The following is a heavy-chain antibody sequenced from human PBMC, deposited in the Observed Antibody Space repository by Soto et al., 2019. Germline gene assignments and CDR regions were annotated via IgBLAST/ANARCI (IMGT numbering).Heavy chain of an antibody. CDR2: IWYDGSNK. CDR3: ARQGPRGSGSYYNGGGYYYYGMDV. V-gene: IGHV3-33*01. Sequence: GGSLRLSCAASGFTFSSYGMHWVRQAPGKGLEWVAVIWYDGSNKYYADSVKGRFTISRDNSKNTLYLQMNSLVAEDTAVYYCARQGPRGSGSYYNGGGYYYYGMDVWGQGTTVTVSS. CDR1: GFTFSSYG. J-gene: IGHJ6*02. D-gene: IGHD3-10*01.